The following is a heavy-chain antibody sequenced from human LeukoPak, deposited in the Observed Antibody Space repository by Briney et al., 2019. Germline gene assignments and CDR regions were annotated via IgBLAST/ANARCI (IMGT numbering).Heavy chain of an antibody. CDR1: GYTFTGYY. CDR3: ARGVGSTAVLDH. D-gene: IGHD1-26*01. CDR2: INPKNGTT. J-gene: IGHJ4*01. V-gene: IGHV1-2*02. Sequence: ASVKVSCKASGYTFTGYYIFWMRQAPGQALEWMGWINPKNGTTKYAQKSQGRVTLTRDTSISTAYMEISRVTYDDTAVYFCARGVGSTAVLDHWGQGTLVTVSS.